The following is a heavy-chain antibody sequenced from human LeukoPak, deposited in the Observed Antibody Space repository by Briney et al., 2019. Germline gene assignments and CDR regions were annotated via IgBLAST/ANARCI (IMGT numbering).Heavy chain of an antibody. Sequence: SETLSLTCTVSGDSISTYYWSWIRQPPGKGLEWIGYIRYSGSANYNPSLRSRVTISIDTSKNQFSLKLSSVTAADTAVYYCASAYCSSTSCYFRRFDPWGQGTLVTVSS. CDR1: GDSISTYY. V-gene: IGHV4-59*08. CDR2: IRYSGSA. J-gene: IGHJ5*02. CDR3: ASAYCSSTSCYFRRFDP. D-gene: IGHD2-2*01.